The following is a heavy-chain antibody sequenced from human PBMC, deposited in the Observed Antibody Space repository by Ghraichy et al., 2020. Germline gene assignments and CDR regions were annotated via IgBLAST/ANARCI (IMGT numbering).Heavy chain of an antibody. CDR1: GFTFTDAW. J-gene: IGHJ4*02. CDR2: IKSRTSGGTT. D-gene: IGHD2-15*01. Sequence: GGSLRLSCAASGFTFTDAWMSWVRQAPGKGLEWVALIKSRTSGGTTDYAAPVKGRFTISRDDSENTLFLQMNSLKTEDTAVYYCTWLTCGGSCFSDWGQGTLVTVSP. V-gene: IGHV3-15*01. CDR3: TWLTCGGSCFSD.